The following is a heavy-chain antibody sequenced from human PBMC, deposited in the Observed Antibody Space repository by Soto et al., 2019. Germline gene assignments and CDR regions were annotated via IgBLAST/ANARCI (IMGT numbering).Heavy chain of an antibody. V-gene: IGHV3-30-3*01. CDR2: ISNDGNRQ. Sequence: VGSLRVPWVPLGFTSIAQAMHWITQAPGKGLEWVAAISNDGNRQLYADSVKDRFTISRDNSRNTLDLQMNNLRTVDTGVYFCPRDIDSCGSVGPSDIWGQGTMVTVSS. J-gene: IGHJ3*02. CDR3: PRDIDSCGSVGPSDI. D-gene: IGHD6-19*01. CDR1: GFTSIAQA.